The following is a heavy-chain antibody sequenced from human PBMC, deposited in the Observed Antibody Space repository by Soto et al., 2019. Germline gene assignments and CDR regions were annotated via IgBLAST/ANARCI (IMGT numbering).Heavy chain of an antibody. V-gene: IGHV1-2*04. CDR1: GYTFTGYY. Sequence: ASVKVSCKASGYTFTGYYMHWVRQAPGQGLEWMGWINPNSGGTNYAQKFQGWVTMTRDTSISTAYMELSRLRSDDTAVYYCARVLPVDYSKGFDPWGQGTLVTVSS. CDR2: INPNSGGT. D-gene: IGHD4-4*01. J-gene: IGHJ5*02. CDR3: ARVLPVDYSKGFDP.